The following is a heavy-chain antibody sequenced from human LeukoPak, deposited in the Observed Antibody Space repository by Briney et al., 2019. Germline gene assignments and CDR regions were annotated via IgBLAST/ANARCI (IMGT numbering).Heavy chain of an antibody. Sequence: PSETLSLTCTVSGGSISRSSYNWAWIRQPPGKGLELIGSIYYSGSTYYNPSLKSRVTISVDTSKNQFSLKLTSVTAADTAVYYCARRYGDYRRFDYWGQGTLVTASS. CDR2: IYYSGST. D-gene: IGHD4-17*01. J-gene: IGHJ4*02. CDR3: ARRYGDYRRFDY. V-gene: IGHV4-39*01. CDR1: GGSISRSSYN.